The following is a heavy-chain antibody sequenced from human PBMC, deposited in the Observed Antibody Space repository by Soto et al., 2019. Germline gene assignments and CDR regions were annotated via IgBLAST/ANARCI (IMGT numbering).Heavy chain of an antibody. Sequence: SETLSLTCTVSGGSISSHYWIWVRQAPGKGLEWIGHIYYRGSTSYNPSLRSRSTISVDTSNNQFSLKLNSVTTADTAVYYCARDGREASGMDVWGQGTKVTVSS. V-gene: IGHV4-59*11. CDR1: GGSISSHY. D-gene: IGHD1-26*01. CDR3: ARDGREASGMDV. J-gene: IGHJ6*02. CDR2: IYYRGST.